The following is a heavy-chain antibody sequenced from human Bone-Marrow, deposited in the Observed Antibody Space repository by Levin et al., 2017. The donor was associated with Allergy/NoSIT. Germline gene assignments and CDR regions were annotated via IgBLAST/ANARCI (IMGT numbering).Heavy chain of an antibody. J-gene: IGHJ4*02. CDR3: ARWPSLYDSSVDY. CDR2: ISSSSSYI. CDR1: GFTFSSYS. Sequence: GESLKISCAASGFTFSSYSMNWVRQAPGKGLEWVSSISSSSSYIYYADSVKGRFTISRDNAKNSLYLQMNSLRAEDTAVYYCARWPSLYDSSVDYWGQGTLVTVSS. V-gene: IGHV3-21*01. D-gene: IGHD3-3*01.